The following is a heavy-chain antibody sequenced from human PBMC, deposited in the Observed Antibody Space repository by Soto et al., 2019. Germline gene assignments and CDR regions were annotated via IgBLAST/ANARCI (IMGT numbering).Heavy chain of an antibody. J-gene: IGHJ4*02. CDR2: ISGSGGST. D-gene: IGHD6-19*01. V-gene: IGHV3-23*01. CDR3: AKDPSGWPYYFDY. CDR1: GFTFSSYA. Sequence: GGSLRLSCAASGFTFSSYAMSWVRQAPGKGLEWVSAISGSGGSTYYADSVRGRFTISRDNSKNTLYLQMNSLRAEDTAVYYCAKDPSGWPYYFDYWGQGTLVTASS.